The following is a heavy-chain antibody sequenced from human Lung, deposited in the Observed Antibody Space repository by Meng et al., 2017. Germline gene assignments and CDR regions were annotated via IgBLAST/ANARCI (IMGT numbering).Heavy chain of an antibody. J-gene: IGHJ3*02. D-gene: IGHD2-2*01. CDR1: GFPFSAYT. CDR3: AREGGIVVVPAALPDAFDI. CDR2: ISSSSTYI. V-gene: IGHV3-21*01. Sequence: GESLKISCAASGFPFSAYTMNWVRQTPGKGLEWVSSISSSSTYIYYADSVKGRFTISRDNAKNSLYLQMNSLRAEDTAVYYCAREGGIVVVPAALPDAFDIWGQGAMVTVSS.